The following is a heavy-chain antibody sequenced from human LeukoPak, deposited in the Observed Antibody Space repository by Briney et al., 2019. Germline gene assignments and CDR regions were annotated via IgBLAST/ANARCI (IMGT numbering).Heavy chain of an antibody. D-gene: IGHD3-22*01. J-gene: IGHJ4*02. CDR3: ARDRSPDYYDSSFDY. V-gene: IGHV4-59*12. CDR1: GGSISSYY. CDR2: IYYSEST. Sequence: PSETLSLTCTVSGGSISSYYWSWIRQPPGKGLEWIGYIYYSESTNYNPSLKSRVTISVDMSKNQFSLKLSSVTAADTAVYYCARDRSPDYYDSSFDYWGQGALVTVSS.